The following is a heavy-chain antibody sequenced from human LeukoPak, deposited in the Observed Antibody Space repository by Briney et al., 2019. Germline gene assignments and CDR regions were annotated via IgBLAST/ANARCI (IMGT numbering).Heavy chain of an antibody. Sequence: PGGSLRLSCAASGFTFSSYGMHWVRQAPGKGLEWVAVIWYGGSNKYYADSVKGRFTISRDNSKNTLYLQMNSLRAEDTAVYYCAKDSGSSSSILDYWGQGTLVTVSS. CDR2: IWYGGSNK. D-gene: IGHD6-13*01. CDR1: GFTFSSYG. CDR3: AKDSGSSSSILDY. J-gene: IGHJ4*02. V-gene: IGHV3-30*02.